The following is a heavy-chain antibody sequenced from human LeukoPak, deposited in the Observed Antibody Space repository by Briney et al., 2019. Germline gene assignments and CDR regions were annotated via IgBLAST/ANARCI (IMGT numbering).Heavy chain of an antibody. CDR2: IYSGGST. CDR1: GFTVSSNY. J-gene: IGHJ6*02. CDR3: ATFPYYYYYGMDV. V-gene: IGHV3-66*01. Sequence: PGGSLRLSCAASGFTVSSNYMSWVRQAPGKGLEWVSVIYSGGSTYYADSVKGRFTISRDNSKNTLYLQMNSLRAEDTAVYYCATFPYYYYYGMDVWGQGTTVTVSS.